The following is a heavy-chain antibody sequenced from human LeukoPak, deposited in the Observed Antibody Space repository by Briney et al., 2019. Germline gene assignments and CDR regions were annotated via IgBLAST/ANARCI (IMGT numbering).Heavy chain of an antibody. CDR3: ARYYYDILTGYYSRGDYYYYYMDV. CDR1: GFTFSSYA. D-gene: IGHD3-9*01. V-gene: IGHV3-64*01. J-gene: IGHJ6*03. CDR2: ISSNGGST. Sequence: GGSLRLSCAASGFTFSSYAMHWVRQAPGKGLEYVSAISSNGGSTYYANSVKGRFTISRDNAKNSLYLQMNSLRAEDTAVYYCARYYYDILTGYYSRGDYYYYYMDVWGKGTTVTVSS.